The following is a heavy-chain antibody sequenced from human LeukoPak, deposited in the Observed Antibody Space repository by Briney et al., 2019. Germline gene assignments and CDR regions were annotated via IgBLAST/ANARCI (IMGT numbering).Heavy chain of an antibody. V-gene: IGHV1-2*02. D-gene: IGHD3-16*01. CDR2: INPNSGGT. Sequence: GASVKVSCKASGYTFTGYYMHWVRQAPGQGLEWMGWINPNSGGTNYAQKFQGRVTMTRDTSISTAYMELSRLRSDDTAVYYCARDREVSFPYTAPTPWGQGTLVTVSS. CDR3: ARDREVSFPYTAPTP. CDR1: GYTFTGYY. J-gene: IGHJ5*02.